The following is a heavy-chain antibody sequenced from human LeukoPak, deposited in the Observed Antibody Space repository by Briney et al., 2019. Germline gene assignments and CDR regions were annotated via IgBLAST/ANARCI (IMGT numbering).Heavy chain of an antibody. V-gene: IGHV1-18*01. CDR3: ARDWNQAYFQH. J-gene: IGHJ1*01. CDR1: GYTFTSYG. CDR2: ISAYNGNT. Sequence: ASVKVSCKASGYTFTSYGISWVRQAPGQGLEWMGWISAYNGNTNYAQKLQGRVTMTTDTSTSTAYMEPRSPRSDDTAVYYCARDWNQAYFQHWGQGTLVTVSS. D-gene: IGHD1-1*01.